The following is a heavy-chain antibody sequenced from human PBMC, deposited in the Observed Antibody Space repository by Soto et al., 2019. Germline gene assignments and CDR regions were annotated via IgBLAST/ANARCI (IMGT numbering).Heavy chain of an antibody. J-gene: IGHJ3*02. CDR2: ISGSGGST. CDR1: GFTFSRYA. Sequence: GGSLRLSCAASGFTFSRYAMSWVRQAPGKGLEWVSAISGSGGSTYYADSVKGRFTISRDNSKNTLYLQMNSLRAEDTAVYYCAKDVAVAFAFDIWGQGTMVTVSS. CDR3: AKDVAVAFAFDI. D-gene: IGHD6-19*01. V-gene: IGHV3-23*01.